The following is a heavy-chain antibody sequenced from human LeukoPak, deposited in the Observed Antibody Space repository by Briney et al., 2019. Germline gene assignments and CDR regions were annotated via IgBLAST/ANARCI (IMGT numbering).Heavy chain of an antibody. Sequence: PSETLSLTCTVSGGSIGSYNWSWIRQPPGKGLEWIGYIYYSGSTNYNPSLKSRVTISVDKSKNQFSLKLSSVTAADTAVYYCAKRERAKAGTSYYYCMDVWGKGTTVTVSS. CDR1: GGSIGSYN. J-gene: IGHJ6*03. CDR2: IYYSGST. V-gene: IGHV4-59*12. D-gene: IGHD6-13*01. CDR3: AKRERAKAGTSYYYCMDV.